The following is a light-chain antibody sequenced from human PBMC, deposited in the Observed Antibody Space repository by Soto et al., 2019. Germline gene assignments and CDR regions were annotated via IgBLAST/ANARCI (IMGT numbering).Light chain of an antibody. CDR3: PPYAPLPPA. J-gene: IGKJ4*01. V-gene: IGKV1-33*01. CDR1: QDINYY. Sequence: DIQMTQSPSSLSASLEDRVTITCQPSQDINYYLNWYQHKPGKAPTLLIYDATTLEPGVPSRFSGIGLGTHFSLTIISLQPEDLATYYCPPYAPLPPAFGGGTMVHI. CDR2: DAT.